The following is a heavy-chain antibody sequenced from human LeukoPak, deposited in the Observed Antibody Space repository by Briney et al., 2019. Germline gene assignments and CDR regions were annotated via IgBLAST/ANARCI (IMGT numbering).Heavy chain of an antibody. Sequence: GGSLRLSXAASGITFNNYAMSWVGQAPGKGLEWVSDNSGSGGVTHYADSVKGRFTISRDNSKNTLYLQMNSLRAEDTAVYYCAISVGWVKYYFDYWGQGTLVTVSS. D-gene: IGHD6-19*01. J-gene: IGHJ4*02. CDR1: GITFNNYA. CDR3: AISVGWVKYYFDY. CDR2: NSGSGGVT. V-gene: IGHV3-23*01.